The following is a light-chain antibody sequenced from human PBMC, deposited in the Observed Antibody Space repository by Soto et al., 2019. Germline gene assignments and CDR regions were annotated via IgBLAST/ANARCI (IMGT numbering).Light chain of an antibody. CDR1: QSISSW. CDR2: KTS. J-gene: IGKJ4*01. CDR3: QQYSTYPLT. V-gene: IGKV1-5*03. Sequence: DIQMTQSPSTLSASVGDRVTITCRASQSISSWLAWYQQKPGKAPKLLIYKTSTLEGGVPSRFSGSGSETEFTLTISSLQPDDFATYYCQQYSTYPLTFGGGTKVDIK.